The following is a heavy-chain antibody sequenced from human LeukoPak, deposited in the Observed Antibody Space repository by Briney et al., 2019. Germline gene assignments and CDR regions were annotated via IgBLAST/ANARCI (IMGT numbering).Heavy chain of an antibody. J-gene: IGHJ4*02. CDR2: ISPSNSGT. CDR1: GYTFRSYS. D-gene: IGHD4-23*01. CDR3: SRDSGWKLRHGFFDE. V-gene: IGHV1-18*04. Sequence: GSLKVSCKASGYTFRSYSITWVRRAPGQGLEWMGWISPSNSGTSYAQKVKGRVTITTDKSTTTVYMELRSLTSEDTATYYCSRDSGWKLRHGFFDEWGQGTLVTVSS.